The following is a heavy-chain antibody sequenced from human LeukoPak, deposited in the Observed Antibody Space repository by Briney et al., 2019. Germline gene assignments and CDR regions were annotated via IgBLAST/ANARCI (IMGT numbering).Heavy chain of an antibody. D-gene: IGHD3-10*02. J-gene: IGHJ6*04. CDR1: GFTVSNKY. CDR3: AELGITMIGGV. CDR2: IYSDGRT. Sequence: GGSLRLSCAASGFTVSNKYMTWVRQAPGKGLEWVSLIYSDGRTYYADSVKGRFTISRDNAKNSLYLQMNSLRAEDTAVYYCAELGITMIGGVWGKGTTVTISS. V-gene: IGHV3-53*01.